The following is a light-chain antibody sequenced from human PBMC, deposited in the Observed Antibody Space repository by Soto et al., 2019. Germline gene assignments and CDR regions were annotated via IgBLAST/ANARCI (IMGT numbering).Light chain of an antibody. Sequence: QSVLTQPASGSGSPGQSITISCTGTSSDVGGYNYVSWYQQHPGKAPKLMIYEVSNRPTGVSNRFSGSKSGNTASLTISGLQDEDEADYYCSSYTSSSTLCVLGTGTKVTVL. CDR2: EVS. J-gene: IGLJ1*01. CDR3: SSYTSSSTLCV. V-gene: IGLV2-14*01. CDR1: SSDVGGYNY.